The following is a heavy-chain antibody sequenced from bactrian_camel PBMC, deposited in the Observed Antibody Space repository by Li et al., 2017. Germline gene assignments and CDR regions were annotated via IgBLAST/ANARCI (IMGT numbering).Heavy chain of an antibody. J-gene: IGHJ6*01. D-gene: IGHD5*01. CDR1: GYTSRRYC. Sequence: HVQLVESGGGSVQAGGSLNLSCAVSGYTSRRYCMGWFRQAPGKEREEVADISSDGSTTYAASVKGRFTISKDNAKNTLYLQMNSLKPEDTAMYYCAAKRFGMCRLDGDFGYRGLGTQVTV. CDR2: ISSDGST. V-gene: IGHV3S55*01. CDR3: AAKRFGMCRLDGDFGY.